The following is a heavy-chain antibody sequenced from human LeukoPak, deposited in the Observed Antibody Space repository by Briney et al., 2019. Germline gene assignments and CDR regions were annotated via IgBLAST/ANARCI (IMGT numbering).Heavy chain of an antibody. Sequence: SQTLSLTCTVSGGSISSGGYYWSWIRQHPGKGLEWIGYIYYSVSTYYNPSLKSRVTISVDTSKNQFSLKLSSVTAADTAVYYCARDRGGGDWKYYFDYWGQGTLVTVSS. CDR1: GGSISSGGYY. CDR2: IYYSVST. CDR3: ARDRGGGDWKYYFDY. D-gene: IGHD2-21*02. V-gene: IGHV4-31*03. J-gene: IGHJ4*02.